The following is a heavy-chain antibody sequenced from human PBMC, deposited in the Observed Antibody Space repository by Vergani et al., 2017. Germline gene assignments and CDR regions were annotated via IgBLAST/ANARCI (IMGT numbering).Heavy chain of an antibody. CDR1: GGPITSGSFY. J-gene: IGHJ2*01. D-gene: IGHD3-16*02. CDR2: TWYDGNNK. Sequence: QVQLHESGPGLVKPSQTLSLTCTVPGGPITSGSFYWSWTRPPAGKGLEWVAVTWYDGNNKQYADSVKGRFTISRDNSKSTMYLQMNSLRDEDTGVYYCAREISDSISLSWSLDLWGRGTLVTVSS. V-gene: IGHV3-33*08. CDR3: AREISDSISLSWSLDL.